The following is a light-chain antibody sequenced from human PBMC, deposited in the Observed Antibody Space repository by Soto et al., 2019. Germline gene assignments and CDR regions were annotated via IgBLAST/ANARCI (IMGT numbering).Light chain of an antibody. J-gene: IGKJ2*01. V-gene: IGKV4-1*01. CDR2: WAS. CDR1: QSVLHSSNNKNY. Sequence: DIVMTQSPDSLAVSLGEKATINCKSSQSVLHSSNNKNYLAWYQQRPGQPPKLVTNWASTRESGVPDRFSGSGSGTHFSLTISSLQAEDVAVYYCQQFYSPPYTFGQGPTREIK. CDR3: QQFYSPPYT.